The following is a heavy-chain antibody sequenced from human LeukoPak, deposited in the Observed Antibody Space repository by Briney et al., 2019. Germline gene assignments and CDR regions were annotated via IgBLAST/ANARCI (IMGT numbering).Heavy chain of an antibody. D-gene: IGHD1-26*01. V-gene: IGHV4-59*01. J-gene: IGHJ4*02. CDR1: GGSISSYY. CDR3: SGEEPATWSYFDY. Sequence: SETLSLLCTVSGGSISSYYWSCIRQPPGRALEWMGYIYYSGCTNYNPSLKSRVTISVEPTQDQFPPSPRYLAAAATALVYCSGEEPATWSYFDYWGQGTLVTVSS. CDR2: IYYSGCT.